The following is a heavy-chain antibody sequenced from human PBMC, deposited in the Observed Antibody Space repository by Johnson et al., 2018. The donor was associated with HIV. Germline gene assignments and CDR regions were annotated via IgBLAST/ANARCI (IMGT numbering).Heavy chain of an antibody. J-gene: IGHJ3*02. CDR2: ISSSGSTI. Sequence: VQLVESGGGVVQPGGSLRLSCAASGFTFSTYWMHWVRQPPGKGLEWVSYISSSGSTIYYADSVKGRFTISRDNAKNSLYLQMNSLRAEDTAVYYCASPKTPTRVVRGAFDIWGQGTMVTVSS. D-gene: IGHD3-10*01. CDR1: GFTFSTYW. CDR3: ASPKTPTRVVRGAFDI. V-gene: IGHV3-48*04.